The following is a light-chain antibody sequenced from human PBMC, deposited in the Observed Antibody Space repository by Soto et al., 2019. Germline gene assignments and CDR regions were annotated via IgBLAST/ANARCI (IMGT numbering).Light chain of an antibody. CDR1: QSVSSY. CDR3: QQYDSSPRT. CDR2: GAS. V-gene: IGKV3-20*01. J-gene: IGKJ1*01. Sequence: EIVLTQSPGTLSLSPGERATLSCRASQSVSSYLAWYQQKPGQAPRLLIYGASSRATGIPDRFSGSGSGTDFTLTISRLEPEDFAVYYCQQYDSSPRTFGQGTKVDTK.